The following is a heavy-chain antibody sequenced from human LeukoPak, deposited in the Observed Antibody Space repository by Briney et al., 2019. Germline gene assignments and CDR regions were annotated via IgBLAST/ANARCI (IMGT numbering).Heavy chain of an antibody. CDR1: GGSISSSSYY. CDR2: IYYSGST. Sequence: PSETLSLTCTVSGGSISSSSYYWGWIRQPPGKGLEWIGSIYYSGSTNYNPSLKSRVTISVDTSKNQFSLKLSSVTAADTAVYYCARGPRYDFWSGYYTRYYYGMDVWGQGTTVTVSS. V-gene: IGHV4-39*07. D-gene: IGHD3-3*01. CDR3: ARGPRYDFWSGYYTRYYYGMDV. J-gene: IGHJ6*02.